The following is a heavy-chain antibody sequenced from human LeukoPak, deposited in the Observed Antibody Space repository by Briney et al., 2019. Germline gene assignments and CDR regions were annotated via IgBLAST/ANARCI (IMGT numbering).Heavy chain of an antibody. CDR3: ATSMAQDVDAFHI. V-gene: IGHV3-21*01. J-gene: IGHJ3*02. CDR1: RFTFCTYS. Sequence: GGPLRLSCAASRFTFCTYSMNWVRQAPGKGLEWVSYISSRSTYIYYADTEKGRFTISRDNAKNSLYLQMNNLRAEDTAMFYCATSMAQDVDAFHIWGQGTMVTVSS. CDR2: ISSRSTYI. D-gene: IGHD2-21*01.